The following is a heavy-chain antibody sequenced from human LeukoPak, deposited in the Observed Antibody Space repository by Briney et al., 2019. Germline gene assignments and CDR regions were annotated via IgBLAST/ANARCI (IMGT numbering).Heavy chain of an antibody. J-gene: IGHJ4*02. Sequence: PGGSLRLSCAASGFTVSSNYMSWVRQAPGKGLEWVSVIYSAGSTYYADSVKGRFTISRDNSKNTLYLQMNSVRVEDTAVYSCARGGSTFSFDYWGQRTLVTVSS. CDR3: ARGGSTFSFDY. V-gene: IGHV3-53*01. CDR2: IYSAGST. D-gene: IGHD2/OR15-2a*01. CDR1: GFTVSSNY.